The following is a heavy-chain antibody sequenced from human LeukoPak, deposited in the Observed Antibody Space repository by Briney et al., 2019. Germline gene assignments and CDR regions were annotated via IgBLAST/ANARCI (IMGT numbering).Heavy chain of an antibody. CDR3: ARSPRVMITFGGARTYFDY. CDR1: GGTFSSYA. J-gene: IGHJ4*02. CDR2: IIPIFGTA. V-gene: IGHV1-69*06. Sequence: SVKVSCKASGGTFSSYAISWVRQAPGQGLEWMGGIIPIFGTANYAQKFQGRVTITADKSTSTAYVGLSSLRSEDTAVYYCARSPRVMITFGGARTYFDYWGQGTLVTVSS. D-gene: IGHD3-16*01.